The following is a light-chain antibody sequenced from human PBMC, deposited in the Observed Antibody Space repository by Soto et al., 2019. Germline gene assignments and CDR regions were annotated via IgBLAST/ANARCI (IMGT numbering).Light chain of an antibody. V-gene: IGKV3-15*01. CDR2: GAS. J-gene: IGKJ1*01. CDR3: QQYDNWPWT. Sequence: ELVMTQSPDTLSVSPGETATLSCRASQSVSGNLAWYQQKLGQAPRLLIYGASARATGLPARFSGSGSGTDFTLTISSLQSEDFAVYYCQQYDNWPWTFGQGTKVDIK. CDR1: QSVSGN.